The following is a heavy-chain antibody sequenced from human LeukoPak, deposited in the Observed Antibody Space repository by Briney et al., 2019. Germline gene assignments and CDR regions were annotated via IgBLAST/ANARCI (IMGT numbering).Heavy chain of an antibody. CDR3: AIYCSGGSCEDNWFDP. CDR1: GGTFSSYA. CDR2: TIPILGIA. D-gene: IGHD2-15*01. J-gene: IGHJ5*02. V-gene: IGHV1-69*04. Sequence: GASVKVSCKASGGTFSSYAISWVRQAPGQGLEWMGRTIPILGIANYAQKFQGRVTITADKSTSTAYMELSSLRSEDTAVYYCAIYCSGGSCEDNWFDPWGQGTLVTVSS.